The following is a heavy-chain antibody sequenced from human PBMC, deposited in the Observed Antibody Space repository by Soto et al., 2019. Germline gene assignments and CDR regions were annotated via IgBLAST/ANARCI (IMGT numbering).Heavy chain of an antibody. CDR3: ARVPYCSSSGRYSWFDP. Sequence: PGGSLRLSCAASGFTFSSYNMNWVRQAPGKGLEWVSRISSDETTTTYADSVKGRFTISRDNAKNTLYLQMNSLRAEDTAVYYCARVPYCSSSGRYSWFDPWGQGTLVTVSS. V-gene: IGHV3-74*01. CDR2: ISSDETTT. CDR1: GFTFSSYN. D-gene: IGHD2-2*01. J-gene: IGHJ5*02.